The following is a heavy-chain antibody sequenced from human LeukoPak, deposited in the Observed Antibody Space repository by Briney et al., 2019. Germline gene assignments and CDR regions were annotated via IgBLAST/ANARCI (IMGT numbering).Heavy chain of an antibody. V-gene: IGHV3-15*01. CDR1: GFTFINAW. CDR2: IKAKPHGGTT. CDR3: TTDGVGIEGATFDY. Sequence: GGSLGLSCAASGFTFINAWMAWVRQAPGKGLEWVGRIKAKPHGGTTDYAAPVKGRFTISRDDSKNTLYLQMNSLKTEDTAVYYCTTDGVGIEGATFDYWGQGILVTVSS. J-gene: IGHJ4*02. D-gene: IGHD1-26*01.